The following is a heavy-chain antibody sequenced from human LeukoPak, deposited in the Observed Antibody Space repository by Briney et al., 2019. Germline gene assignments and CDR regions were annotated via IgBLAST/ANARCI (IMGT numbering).Heavy chain of an antibody. J-gene: IGHJ4*02. D-gene: IGHD5-12*01. V-gene: IGHV3-30*02. CDR2: IRYDGSAK. Sequence: QAGGSLRLSCAASGFVFSSHGIHWLPQAPGRGLVWVAFIRYDGSAKYYADSVKGRFNITRDNSRNTLYLQMNSLRADDTGVYFCARTRSGYNGYDCLDFWGQGTLVTVSS. CDR3: ARTRSGYNGYDCLDF. CDR1: GFVFSSHG.